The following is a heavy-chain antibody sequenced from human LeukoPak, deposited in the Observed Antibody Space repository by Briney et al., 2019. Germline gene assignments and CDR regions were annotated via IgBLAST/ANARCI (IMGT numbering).Heavy chain of an antibody. CDR3: ARRGVPATRGWFDP. J-gene: IGHJ5*02. CDR1: GGSISSYY. V-gene: IGHV4-59*12. D-gene: IGHD2-2*01. Sequence: SETLSLTCTVSGGSISSYYWSWIRQPPGKGLEWIGYIYYSGSTNYNPSLKSRVTISVDTSKNQFSLKLSSVTAADTAVYYCARRGVPATRGWFDPWGQGTLVTVSS. CDR2: IYYSGST.